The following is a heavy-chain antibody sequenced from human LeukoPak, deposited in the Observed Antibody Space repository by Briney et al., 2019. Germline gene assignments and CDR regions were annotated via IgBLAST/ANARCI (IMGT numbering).Heavy chain of an antibody. V-gene: IGHV3-33*01. J-gene: IGHJ4*02. CDR3: ARDLGSSWDYFDY. D-gene: IGHD6-13*01. CDR1: GFTFSSYG. CDR2: IWYDGSNK. Sequence: GRSLRLSCAASGFTFSSYGMHWVRQAPGKGLEWVAVIWYDGSNKYYADSVKGRFTISRDNSKNTLYLQMNSLRAEDTAVYYCARDLGSSWDYFDYWGRGTLVTVSS.